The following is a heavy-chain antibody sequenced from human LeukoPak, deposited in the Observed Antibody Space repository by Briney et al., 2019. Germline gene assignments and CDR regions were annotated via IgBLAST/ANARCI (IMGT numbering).Heavy chain of an antibody. V-gene: IGHV4-59*01. CDR1: GVSMSTYF. J-gene: IGHJ4*02. Sequence: SQTLSLTCSVSGVSMSTYFWSWIRQPPGKGLEWLAFIHYTGETNYNPSLRSRLTISVDTSKNQFSLRLSSLTAADTAIYYCARDICGSGYGYFDQWGQGALVTVSS. D-gene: IGHD3-10*01. CDR2: IHYTGET. CDR3: ARDICGSGYGYFDQ.